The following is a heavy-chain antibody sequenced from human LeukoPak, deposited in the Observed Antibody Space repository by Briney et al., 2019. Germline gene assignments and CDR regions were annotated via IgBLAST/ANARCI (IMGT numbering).Heavy chain of an antibody. D-gene: IGHD5-18*01. V-gene: IGHV3-53*01. J-gene: IGHJ6*03. Sequence: PGGSLRLSCAASGFTVSSNYMSWVRQAPGKGLEWVSVIYSGGSTYYADSVKGRFTISRDNSKNTLYLQMNSLRAEDTAVYYCARCGYSYGYYYYYMDAWGKGTTVTVSS. CDR3: ARCGYSYGYYYYYMDA. CDR1: GFTVSSNY. CDR2: IYSGGST.